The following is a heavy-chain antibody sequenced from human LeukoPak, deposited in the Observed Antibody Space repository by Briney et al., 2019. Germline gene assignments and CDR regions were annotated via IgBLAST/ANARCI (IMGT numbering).Heavy chain of an antibody. Sequence: ASVTVSCKASGYTFTGYYMHWVRQAPGQGLEWMGWISAYSGNTNYEQKLQGRVTMTTDTSTSTAYMELRSLRSDDTAVYYCARDGDYDYVWGSYRFHDYWGQGTLVTVSS. V-gene: IGHV1-18*04. J-gene: IGHJ4*02. CDR2: ISAYSGNT. D-gene: IGHD3-16*02. CDR1: GYTFTGYY. CDR3: ARDGDYDYVWGSYRFHDY.